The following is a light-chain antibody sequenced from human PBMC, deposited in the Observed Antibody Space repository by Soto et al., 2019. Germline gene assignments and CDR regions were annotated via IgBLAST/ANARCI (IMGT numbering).Light chain of an antibody. J-gene: IGKJ1*01. Sequence: IQMTQSPSSLSASVGDRVTITCQATQDIRKYLNWYQQKPGKAPKLLIYDASSLETGVPSRFSGSGSGTEFALAISSLQPEDFATYYCQQLITYPQTFGQGTKVDIK. CDR2: DAS. CDR1: QDIRKY. CDR3: QQLITYPQT. V-gene: IGKV1-33*01.